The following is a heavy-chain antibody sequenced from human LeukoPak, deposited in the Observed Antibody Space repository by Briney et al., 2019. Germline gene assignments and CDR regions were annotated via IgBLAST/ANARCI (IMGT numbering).Heavy chain of an antibody. CDR3: ARVGGSESYYVHY. D-gene: IGHD3-10*01. Sequence: ASVMVSCKCAVYSFTSYDINWVRQATGQGLEWMGWMNPNSGNAGDAQKFQGRVTITRNTPISTASMELRSLRSDDTDVYYCARVGGSESYYVHYWGEGTLVTVSS. CDR2: MNPNSGNA. CDR1: VYSFTSYD. V-gene: IGHV1-8*03. J-gene: IGHJ4*02.